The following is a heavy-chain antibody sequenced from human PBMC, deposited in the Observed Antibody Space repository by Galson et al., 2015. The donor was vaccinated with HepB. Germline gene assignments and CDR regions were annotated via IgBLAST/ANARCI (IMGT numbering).Heavy chain of an antibody. J-gene: IGHJ4*02. D-gene: IGHD3-16*01. CDR1: GGSFSGYY. CDR3: ARGLFRGPRGAMKYYFDY. Sequence: TLSLTCAVYGGSFSGYYWSWIRQPPGKGLEWIGEINHSGSTNYNPSLKSRVTISVDTSKNQFSLKLSSVTAADTAVYYCARGLFRGPRGAMKYYFDYWGQGTLVTVSS. CDR2: INHSGST. V-gene: IGHV4-34*01.